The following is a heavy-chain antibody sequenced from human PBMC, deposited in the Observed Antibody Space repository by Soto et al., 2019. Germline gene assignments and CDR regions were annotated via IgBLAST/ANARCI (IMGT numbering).Heavy chain of an antibody. J-gene: IGHJ3*01. CDR1: GFILNNYA. CDR2: IGGTDGDSDGVP. D-gene: IGHD7-27*01. Sequence: VQLLESGGDLVQPGGSLRLSCVASGFILNNYAMSWVRQAPGKGLEWVSTIGGTDGDSDGVPWYEDSVKGRFTISMESSANTLFLHMDNLRAEASALYYSVKRGRNWGAFDFWGQGTTVVVSS. CDR3: VKRGRNWGAFDF. V-gene: IGHV3-23*01.